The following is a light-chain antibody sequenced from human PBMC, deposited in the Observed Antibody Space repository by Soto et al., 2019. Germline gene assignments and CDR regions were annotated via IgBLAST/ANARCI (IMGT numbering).Light chain of an antibody. CDR2: DTS. Sequence: ETVLTQSPGTLSLSPGERATLSCRASQSVGNSYLAWYQQKPGQAPRLLISDTSSRATGIPDRFSGSGSGTYFTLTISRLEPEDFAVYYCQLYGYSPLYTFGQGTKLEIK. CDR1: QSVGNSY. CDR3: QLYGYSPLYT. J-gene: IGKJ2*01. V-gene: IGKV3-20*01.